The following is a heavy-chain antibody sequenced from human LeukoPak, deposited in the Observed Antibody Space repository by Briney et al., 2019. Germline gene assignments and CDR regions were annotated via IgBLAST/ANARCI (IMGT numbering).Heavy chain of an antibody. J-gene: IGHJ4*02. CDR2: ISGAGGTT. CDR1: GFTFSTYA. D-gene: IGHD3-9*01. CDR3: AKDSGVYFDWSRTGGYFDS. Sequence: PGGSLRLSCASSGFTFSTYAMSWVRQAPGKGLEWVSSISGAGGTTSYADSVKGRFTISRDNSKNTLYLQMNNVRAEDTVVYFCAKDSGVYFDWSRTGGYFDSWGQGTLVTVSS. V-gene: IGHV3-23*01.